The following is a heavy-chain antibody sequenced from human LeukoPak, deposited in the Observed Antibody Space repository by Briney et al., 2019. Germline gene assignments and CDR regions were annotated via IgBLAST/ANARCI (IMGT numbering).Heavy chain of an antibody. V-gene: IGHV4-39*01. J-gene: IGHJ4*02. CDR2: IYYSGST. Sequence: SETLSLTCTVSGGSISSSSYYWGWIRQPPGKGLEWIGSIYYSGSTYYNPSLESRVTISVDTSKNQFSLKLSSVTAADTAVYYCARFGIAFDYWGQGTLVTVSS. D-gene: IGHD6-13*01. CDR1: GGSISSSSYY. CDR3: ARFGIAFDY.